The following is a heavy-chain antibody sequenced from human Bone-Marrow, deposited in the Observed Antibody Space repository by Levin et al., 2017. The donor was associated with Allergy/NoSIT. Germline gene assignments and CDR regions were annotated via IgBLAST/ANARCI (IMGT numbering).Heavy chain of an antibody. D-gene: IGHD2-2*03. CDR3: AKETSPSGYCISTGCHCLDFYYYYGVDV. CDR1: EFTFSSYG. CDR2: ISYDGKST. J-gene: IGHJ6*02. V-gene: IGHV3-30*18. Sequence: PGGSLRLSCAASEFTFSSYGMRWVRQGPGKGLEWVAVISYDGKSTFYSDSVKGRFTISRDNAKNTLYLQMNSLRHDDTAVYYCAKETSPSGYCISTGCHCLDFYYYYGVDVWGLGTTVTVSS.